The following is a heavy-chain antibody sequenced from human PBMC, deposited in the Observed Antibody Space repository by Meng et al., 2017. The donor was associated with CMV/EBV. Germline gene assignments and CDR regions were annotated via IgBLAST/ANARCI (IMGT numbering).Heavy chain of an antibody. J-gene: IGHJ5*02. Sequence: QGQLVQSVAEVQKPGASVKVSCKASRYTFTGYYMHWVRQAPGQGLEWMGWINPNSGGTNYAQKFQGRVTMTRDTSISTAYMELSRLRSDDTAVYYCARGPLGEYSNYDAPWGQGTLVTVSS. CDR1: RYTFTGYY. CDR3: ARGPLGEYSNYDAP. D-gene: IGHD4-11*01. CDR2: INPNSGGT. V-gene: IGHV1-2*02.